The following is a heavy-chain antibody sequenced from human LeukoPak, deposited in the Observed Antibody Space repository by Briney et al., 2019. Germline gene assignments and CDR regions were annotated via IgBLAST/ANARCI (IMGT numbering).Heavy chain of an antibody. D-gene: IGHD2-15*01. V-gene: IGHV1-69*13. CDR1: GGTFSSYA. CDR3: ARAPQPPGSGGSWLLYYCYYMDV. Sequence: ASVKVSCKASGGTFSSYAISWVRQAPGQGLEWMGGIIPIFGTANYAQKFQGRVTITADESTSTAYMELSSLRSEDTAVYYCARAPQPPGSGGSWLLYYCYYMDVWGKGTTVTVSS. J-gene: IGHJ6*03. CDR2: IIPIFGTA.